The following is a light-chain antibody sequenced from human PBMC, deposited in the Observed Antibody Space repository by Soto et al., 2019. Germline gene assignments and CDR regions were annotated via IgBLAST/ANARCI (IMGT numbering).Light chain of an antibody. CDR2: LGS. J-gene: IGKJ2*01. Sequence: EIVMTQSPPSLTVTPGEPASISCRSSQRLLHSNGNTFLDWYVQKPGQSPQLLIYLGSNRASGVPERVSGSESGIDFTLKISIVEAEDVGVYFCMQALQPPYTFCQVTKMEIK. CDR1: QRLLHSNGNTF. CDR3: MQALQPPYT. V-gene: IGKV2-28*01.